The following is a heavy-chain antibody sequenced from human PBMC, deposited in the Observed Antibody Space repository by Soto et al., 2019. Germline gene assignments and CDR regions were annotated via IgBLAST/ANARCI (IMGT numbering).Heavy chain of an antibody. J-gene: IGHJ4*02. CDR2: ISTSHGYT. V-gene: IGHV1-18*01. Sequence: QVKLVQSGAEVKKPGASVKVSCKAFVYTFTSYGITWVRQDPGQGLEWMGWISTSHGYTSYAQKVQGRVTMTRDTDTSTAYMELRSMRSDDTALYYCVKDRDLSGSLSGYGGQGSLVTVSS. CDR3: VKDRDLSGSLSGY. CDR1: VYTFTSYG. D-gene: IGHD1-26*01.